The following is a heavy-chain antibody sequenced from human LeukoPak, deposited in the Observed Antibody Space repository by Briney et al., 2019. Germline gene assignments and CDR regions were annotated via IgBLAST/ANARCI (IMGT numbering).Heavy chain of an antibody. V-gene: IGHV3-23*01. D-gene: IGHD5-12*01. CDR2: ISGSGGST. J-gene: IGHJ4*02. Sequence: GGSPRLSCAASGFTFSSYAMSWVRQAPGKGLEWVSAISGSGGSTYYADSVKGRFTISRDNSKNTLYLQMNSLRAEDTAVYYCAKDEKWLRLTGITDYWGQGTLVTVSS. CDR1: GFTFSSYA. CDR3: AKDEKWLRLTGITDY.